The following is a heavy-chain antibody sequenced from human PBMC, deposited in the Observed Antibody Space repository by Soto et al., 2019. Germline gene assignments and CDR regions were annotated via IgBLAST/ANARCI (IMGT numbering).Heavy chain of an antibody. Sequence: PSETLSLTCTVSGGSVTSDEDYWTWIRQSPGKGLEWIGYISNSGSTGYNPSLKTRLSMSVDRSENQFTLRLTSVTAADTAVYFCATESGSTYGYFDHWGQGTQVTVSS. CDR1: GGSVTSDEDY. CDR2: ISNSGST. V-gene: IGHV4-30-4*01. CDR3: ATESGSTYGYFDH. D-gene: IGHD5-18*01. J-gene: IGHJ4*02.